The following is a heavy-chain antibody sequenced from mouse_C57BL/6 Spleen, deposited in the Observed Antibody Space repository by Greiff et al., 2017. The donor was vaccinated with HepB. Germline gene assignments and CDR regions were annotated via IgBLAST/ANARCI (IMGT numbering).Heavy chain of an antibody. J-gene: IGHJ1*03. CDR3: ARSRMTTVVAKDFDV. CDR1: GYTFTSYW. CDR2: IDPNSGGT. Sequence: VQLQQPGAELVKPGASVKLSCKASGYTFTSYWMHWVKQRPGRGLEWIGRIDPNSGGTKYNEKFKSKATLTVDKPSSTAYMQLSSLTSEDSAVYYCARSRMTTVVAKDFDVWGTGTTVTVSS. V-gene: IGHV1-72*01. D-gene: IGHD1-1*01.